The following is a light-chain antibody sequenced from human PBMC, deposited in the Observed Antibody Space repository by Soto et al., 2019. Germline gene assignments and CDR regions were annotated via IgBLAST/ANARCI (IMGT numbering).Light chain of an antibody. CDR2: DVR. CDR3: CSYAGSYTPVV. J-gene: IGLJ2*01. CDR1: SSDVGGYNY. V-gene: IGLV2-11*01. Sequence: QSALTQPRSVSGSPGQSVTISCTGTSSDVGGYNYVSWYQQHPGKAPKLMIYDVRKRPSGVPDRFSGSKSSNSASLTISGLQAEDEADYYCCSYAGSYTPVVFGGGTKLTVL.